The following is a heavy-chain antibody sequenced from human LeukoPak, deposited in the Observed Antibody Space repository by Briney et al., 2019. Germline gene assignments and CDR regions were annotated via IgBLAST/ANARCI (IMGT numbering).Heavy chain of an antibody. CDR2: INPNTGGT. CDR3: ATSGIAAAGTNWFDP. D-gene: IGHD6-13*01. J-gene: IGHJ5*02. Sequence: ASVKVSCKASGYTFIGYYIYWVRQAPGQGLEWMGWINPNTGGTKYAQKFQGRVTMTRDTSISTAYMELSRLRSDDTAVYYCATSGIAAAGTNWFDPWGQGTLVTVSS. V-gene: IGHV1-2*02. CDR1: GYTFIGYY.